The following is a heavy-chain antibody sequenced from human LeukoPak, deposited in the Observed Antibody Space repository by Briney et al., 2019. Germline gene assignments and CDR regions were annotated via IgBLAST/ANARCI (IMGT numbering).Heavy chain of an antibody. D-gene: IGHD6-19*01. CDR2: ISAYNGNT. CDR1: GGTFSRYA. J-gene: IGHJ4*02. V-gene: IGHV1-18*01. Sequence: ASVKVSCKASGGTFSRYAISWVRQAPGQGPEWMGWISAYNGNTYYALNLQDRVTMTTDTSTSTAYMELRSLRSDDTAVYYCATLGSSGWLDYWGQGTLVTVSS. CDR3: ATLGSSGWLDY.